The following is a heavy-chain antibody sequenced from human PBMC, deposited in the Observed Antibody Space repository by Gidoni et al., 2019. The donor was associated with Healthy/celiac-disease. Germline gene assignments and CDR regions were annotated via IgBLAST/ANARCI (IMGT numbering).Heavy chain of an antibody. J-gene: IGHJ4*02. D-gene: IGHD3-22*01. Sequence: QVQPVLSGAEAKKPGASVQVSCKASGYTFTSYGITWVRQAPGHGLKWMGGFRPDNGNRTDTQRLQGKVTMTTDTSTSTAYMALRSLRSDDTAVYYCAGYYDSSGYPNYFDYWGQGTLVTVSA. CDR2: FRPDNGNR. CDR3: AGYYDSSGYPNYFDY. CDR1: GYTFTSYG. V-gene: IGHV1-18*01.